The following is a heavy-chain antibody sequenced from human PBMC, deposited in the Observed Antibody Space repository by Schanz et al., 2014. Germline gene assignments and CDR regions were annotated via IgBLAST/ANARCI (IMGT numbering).Heavy chain of an antibody. J-gene: IGHJ4*02. CDR3: TADLWFGAVWGVW. CDR2: IKSKTDGGTR. D-gene: IGHD3-10*01. V-gene: IGHV3-15*01. CDR1: GFTFSSYG. Sequence: VQVVQSGGGLVKPGGSLRLSCAASGFTFSSYGMHWVRQAPGKGLQWVARIKSKTDGGTRDYAAPVKGRFTISTDDSKNAVYLQMNSLQAEDTAVYYCTADLWFGAVWGVWWGQGTLVTVSS.